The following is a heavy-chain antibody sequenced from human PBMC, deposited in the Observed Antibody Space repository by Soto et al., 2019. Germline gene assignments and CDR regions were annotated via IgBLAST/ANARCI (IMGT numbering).Heavy chain of an antibody. CDR1: GFTFRNYG. Sequence: SGFTFRNYGMNWVRQAPGKGLEWVSYIGIGSSTKYYADSVKGRFTISRDNAKNSLYLQMNSLRAEDTAVYYCARDQLYYNDISGRPLNAFDVWGQGTMVTVSS. D-gene: IGHD3-22*01. CDR3: ARDQLYYNDISGRPLNAFDV. V-gene: IGHV3-48*01. CDR2: IGIGSSTK. J-gene: IGHJ3*01.